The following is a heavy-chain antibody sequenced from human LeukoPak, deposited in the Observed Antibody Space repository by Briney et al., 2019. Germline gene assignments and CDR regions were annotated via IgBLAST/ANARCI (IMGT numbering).Heavy chain of an antibody. CDR1: GGSISSSSYY. Sequence: SETLSLTCTVSGGSISSSSYYWGWIRQPPGKGLEWIGSIYYSGSTYYNPSLKSRVTISVDTSKNQFSLKLSSVTAADTAVYFCASVYTTGWYSHHAFDIWGQGTMVTVSS. CDR3: ASVYTTGWYSHHAFDI. V-gene: IGHV4-39*07. J-gene: IGHJ3*02. CDR2: IYYSGST. D-gene: IGHD6-19*01.